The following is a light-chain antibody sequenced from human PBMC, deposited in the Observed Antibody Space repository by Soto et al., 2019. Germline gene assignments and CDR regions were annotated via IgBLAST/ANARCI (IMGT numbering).Light chain of an antibody. V-gene: IGKV3-11*01. CDR1: QSVGNY. J-gene: IGKJ4*01. Sequence: EIVLTQSPAILSLSPGERATLSCRASQSVGNYLAWYQQKPGQAPRLLIYDAVKKATGIPARFSASGSGTDFTLTIGSLEPEDFAVYYCQQCSKGPVHTFGVGPKVEIK. CDR3: QQCSKGPVHT. CDR2: DAV.